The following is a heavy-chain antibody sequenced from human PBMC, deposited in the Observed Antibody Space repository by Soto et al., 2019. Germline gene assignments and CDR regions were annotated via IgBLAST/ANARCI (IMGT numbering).Heavy chain of an antibody. CDR1: GFTVSTYW. CDR3: AKDRVPYSDYGRYFDL. V-gene: IGHV3-74*01. Sequence: EVQLVESGGGLVQPGGSLRLSCAASGFTVSTYWMHWVRQDPGKGLMWVSRISPDGSTTIYARLVRGRFTISRDTAENTLYLQMNSLRLQDTAVYYCAKDRVPYSDYGRYFDLWGGGTLVTVSS. D-gene: IGHD4-17*01. CDR2: ISPDGSTT. J-gene: IGHJ2*01.